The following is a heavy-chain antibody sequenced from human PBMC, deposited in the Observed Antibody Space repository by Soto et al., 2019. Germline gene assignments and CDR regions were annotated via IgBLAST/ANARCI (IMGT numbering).Heavy chain of an antibody. CDR2: IGTAGDT. J-gene: IGHJ6*03. V-gene: IGHV3-13*01. CDR1: GFTFSSYD. Sequence: EVRLVESGGGLVQPGGSLRLSCAASGFTFSSYDMHWVRQATGKGLEWVSAIGTAGDTYYPGSVKGRFTISRENAKNSLYLQMNSVRAGDTAVYYCARGGGAIFGVAKDMDVWGKGTTVTVSS. D-gene: IGHD3-3*01. CDR3: ARGGGAIFGVAKDMDV.